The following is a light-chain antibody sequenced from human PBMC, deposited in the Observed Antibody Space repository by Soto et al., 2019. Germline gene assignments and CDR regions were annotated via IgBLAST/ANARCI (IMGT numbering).Light chain of an antibody. V-gene: IGKV1-8*01. Sequence: AIRMTQSPSSLSASTGDRVTITCRASQGISSYLAWYQQKPGKAPKLLIYAASTLQSGVPSRFSGSGSGTDFTLTISCLQSEDFATYYCQQYINGYTFGQGTKLETK. CDR2: AAS. J-gene: IGKJ2*01. CDR3: QQYINGYT. CDR1: QGISSY.